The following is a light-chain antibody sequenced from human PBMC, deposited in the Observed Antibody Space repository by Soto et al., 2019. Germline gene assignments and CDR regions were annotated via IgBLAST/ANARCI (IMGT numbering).Light chain of an antibody. CDR1: SSDVGGYNY. Sequence: QSVLTQPASVSGSPGQSITISCTGTSSDVGGYNYVSWHQQHPGKAPKLMIYAVTNRPSGVSTRFSGSKSGNTASLTISGLQAEDEADYHCSSYTSSNTVIIGGGTKLTVL. V-gene: IGLV2-14*01. CDR3: SSYTSSNTVI. J-gene: IGLJ2*01. CDR2: AVT.